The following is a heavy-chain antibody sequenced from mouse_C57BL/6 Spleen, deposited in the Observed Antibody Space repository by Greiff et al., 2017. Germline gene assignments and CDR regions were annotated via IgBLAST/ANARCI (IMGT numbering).Heavy chain of an antibody. CDR2: ILPGSGST. V-gene: IGHV1-9*01. CDR1: GYTFTGYW. Sequence: QVQLQQSGAELMKPGASVKLSCKATGYTFTGYWIEWVKQRPGHGLEWIGEILPGSGSTNYNEKFKGKATFTADTSSNTAYMQLSSLTTEDSAIYYCARRYYGSSYLLHAMDGWGPGTSVTVSS. CDR3: ARRYYGSSYLLHAMDG. D-gene: IGHD1-1*01. J-gene: IGHJ4*01.